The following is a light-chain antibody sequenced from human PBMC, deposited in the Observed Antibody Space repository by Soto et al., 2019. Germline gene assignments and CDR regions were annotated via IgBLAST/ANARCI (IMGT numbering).Light chain of an antibody. CDR1: QSISTY. CDR2: DSS. J-gene: IGKJ1*01. V-gene: IGKV1-39*01. CDR3: QQSYSNPTWT. Sequence: DIQLTQSPSSLSASVGDIITITCRSSQSISTYLNWYQQKPGEAPTLLVYDSSTLQSGVPSRFSGSGFGAEFTLTVSSLQPEDFATYYCQQSYSNPTWTFGQGTKVDI.